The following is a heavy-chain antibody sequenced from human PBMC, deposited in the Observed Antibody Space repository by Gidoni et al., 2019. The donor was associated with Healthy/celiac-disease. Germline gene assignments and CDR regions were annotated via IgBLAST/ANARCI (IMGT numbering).Heavy chain of an antibody. CDR2: IYDGGST. D-gene: IGHD2-2*03. CDR1: GGSIRSYY. J-gene: IGHJ6*02. CDR3: ARLPALDRPYYYYGMAV. V-gene: IGHV4-59*01. Sequence: QVQLQESGPGLVKPSETLSLPGTVSGGSIRSYYWSWIRQPPGKGLEWIGYIYDGGSTNYNPSLKSRVTISVDTSKNQFSLKLSSVTAADTAVYYCARLPALDRPYYYYGMAVWGQGTTVTVSS.